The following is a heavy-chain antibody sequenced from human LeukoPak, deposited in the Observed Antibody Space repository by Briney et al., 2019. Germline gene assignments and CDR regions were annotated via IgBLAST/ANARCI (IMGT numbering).Heavy chain of an antibody. D-gene: IGHD3-22*01. CDR3: ARVRHDSSGYYSRPYYYYYYMDV. CDR1: GGSISSYY. J-gene: IGHJ6*03. V-gene: IGHV4-4*07. CDR2: IYTSGST. Sequence: PSETLSLTCTVSGGSISSYYWSWIRQPAGKGLEWIGRIYTSGSTNYNPSLKSRVTMSVDTSKNQFSLKLSSVTAADTAVYYCARVRHDSSGYYSRPYYYYYYMDVWGKGTTVTVSS.